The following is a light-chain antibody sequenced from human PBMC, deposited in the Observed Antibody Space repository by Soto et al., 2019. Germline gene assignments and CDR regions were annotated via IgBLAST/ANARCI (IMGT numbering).Light chain of an antibody. CDR2: DAS. J-gene: IGKJ4*01. CDR3: QQRSNWPLT. Sequence: EIVLTQSPATLSLSPGERATLSCRASQSVNNYLAWCQQKPGQAPRLLIYDASNRATGIPARFSGSGSGTDFALTISSLEPEDFAVYYCQQRSNWPLTFGGGTKAEIK. CDR1: QSVNNY. V-gene: IGKV3-11*01.